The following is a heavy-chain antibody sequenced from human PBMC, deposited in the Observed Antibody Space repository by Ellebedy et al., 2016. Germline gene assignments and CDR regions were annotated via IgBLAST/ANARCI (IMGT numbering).Heavy chain of an antibody. V-gene: IGHV3-11*01. J-gene: IGHJ4*02. D-gene: IGHD1-26*01. CDR2: ITSSGAGT. Sequence: GESLKISCEASGFTFSDYYMAWIRQAPGKGLEWVAYITSSGAGTYYADSVKGRFTISRDNTKKSLYLQMNSLRVDDTAVYYCARGGASRFDCWGQGTLVTVSS. CDR1: GFTFSDYY. CDR3: ARGGASRFDC.